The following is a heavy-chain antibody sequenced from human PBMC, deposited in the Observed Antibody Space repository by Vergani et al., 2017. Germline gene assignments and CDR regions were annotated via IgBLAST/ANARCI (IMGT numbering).Heavy chain of an antibody. CDR1: GFRFSSYG. V-gene: IGHV3-33*06. CDR3: AKELGGCNSISCSYYMDV. J-gene: IGHJ6*03. CDR2: IWYDGSNK. D-gene: IGHD2/OR15-2a*01. Sequence: QVQLVESGGGVVQPGRSLRLSCAASGFRFSSYGMNWVRQAPGKGLEWVAVIWYDGSNKYYADSVKGRFTISRDNSQNTVILQMNSLRVDDTAVYYCAKELGGCNSISCSYYMDVWGKGTTVTV.